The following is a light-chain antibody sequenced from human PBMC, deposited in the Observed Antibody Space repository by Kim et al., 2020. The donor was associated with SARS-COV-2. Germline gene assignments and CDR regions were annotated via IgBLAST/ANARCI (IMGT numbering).Light chain of an antibody. CDR1: QSVSSSY. V-gene: IGKV3-20*01. Sequence: EIVLTQSPGTLSLSPGERATLSCRASQSVSSSYLAWYQQKPGQAPRLLIYGASSRATGIPDRFSGSGYGTDFTLTISRLEPEDFVVYYCQQYGSSPVTFGQGTKLEI. CDR3: QQYGSSPVT. CDR2: GAS. J-gene: IGKJ2*01.